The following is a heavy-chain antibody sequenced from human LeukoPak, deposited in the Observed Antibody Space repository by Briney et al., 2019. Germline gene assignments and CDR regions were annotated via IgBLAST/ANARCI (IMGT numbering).Heavy chain of an antibody. CDR1: VFSFSNYA. CDR2: ISRNGDST. Sequence: GGSLRLSCSVSVFSFSNYAMHWVRQAPGKGLEYVSSISRNGDSTYYADSVKGRFTISRDNSKDTLFLQKSSLRAEDTAVYYCVKNRYVDYWGQGTLVTVSS. D-gene: IGHD3-16*02. J-gene: IGHJ4*02. V-gene: IGHV3-64D*09. CDR3: VKNRYVDY.